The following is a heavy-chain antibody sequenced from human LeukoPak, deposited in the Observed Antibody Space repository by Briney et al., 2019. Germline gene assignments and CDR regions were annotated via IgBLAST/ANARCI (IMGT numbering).Heavy chain of an antibody. CDR3: AREGYCSGGSCPFDS. D-gene: IGHD2-15*01. CDR1: GFTFSTSA. V-gene: IGHV3-23*01. CDR2: LTGGDGGT. Sequence: GGSLRLSCAASGFTFSTSAISWVRQAPGEGMEWVSTLTGGDGGTYYADSVRGRFTISRDNAKNSLYLQMNSLRAEDTAVYYCAREGYCSGGSCPFDSWGQGTLVTVSS. J-gene: IGHJ4*02.